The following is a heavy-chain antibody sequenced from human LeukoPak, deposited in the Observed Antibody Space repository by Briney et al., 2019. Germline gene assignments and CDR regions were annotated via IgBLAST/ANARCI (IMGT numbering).Heavy chain of an antibody. CDR2: IYYSGST. CDR3: ARVRGYDILTGYAFDI. Sequence: PSETLSLTCTVSGGSISSYYWSWIRQPPGKGLEWIGYIYYSGSTNYNPSLKSRVTISVDTSKNQFSLKLSSVTAADTAVYYCARVRGYDILTGYAFDIWGRGTMVTVSS. V-gene: IGHV4-59*01. CDR1: GGSISSYY. J-gene: IGHJ3*02. D-gene: IGHD3-9*01.